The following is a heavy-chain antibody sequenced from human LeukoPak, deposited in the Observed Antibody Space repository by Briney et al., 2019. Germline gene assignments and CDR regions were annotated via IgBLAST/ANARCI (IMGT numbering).Heavy chain of an antibody. V-gene: IGHV3-30-3*01. CDR1: GFTFSSYA. D-gene: IGHD5-18*01. CDR2: ISYDGSNK. CDR3: ARDGDGDSYGYRGELLGGSKFDY. Sequence: GGSLRLSCAASGFTFSSYAMHWVRQAPGKGLEWVAVISYDGSNKYYADSVKGRFTISRDNSKNTLYLQMNSLRAEDTAVYYCARDGDGDSYGYRGELLGGSKFDYWGQGTLVTVSS. J-gene: IGHJ4*02.